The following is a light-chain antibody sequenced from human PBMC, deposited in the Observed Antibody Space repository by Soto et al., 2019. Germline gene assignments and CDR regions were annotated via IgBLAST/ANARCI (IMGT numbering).Light chain of an antibody. CDR2: GAS. J-gene: IGKJ4*01. V-gene: IGKV3-20*01. CDR3: QQYGQSPLT. CDR1: QSVSSSY. Sequence: EIVLTQSPGTLSLSPGERATLSCRASQSVSSSYLAWYQQKPGQAPRLLIYGASSRATGIPDRFSGSGSGTDFTLTITSLGPEDFAVYYCQQYGQSPLTFGGGTKVEIK.